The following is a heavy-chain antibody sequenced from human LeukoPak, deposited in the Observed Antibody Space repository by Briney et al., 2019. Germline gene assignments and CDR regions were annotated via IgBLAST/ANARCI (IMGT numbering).Heavy chain of an antibody. J-gene: IGHJ3*02. Sequence: PSETLSLTCAVYGGSFSGYYWNWIRQPPGKGLEWIGEINYSGSTNYNPSLKSRVTISVDTSKNQFSLKLSFVTAADTAVYYCASDRIEVDAFDIWGQGTMVTVSS. V-gene: IGHV4-34*01. D-gene: IGHD2-15*01. CDR1: GGSFSGYY. CDR2: INYSGST. CDR3: ASDRIEVDAFDI.